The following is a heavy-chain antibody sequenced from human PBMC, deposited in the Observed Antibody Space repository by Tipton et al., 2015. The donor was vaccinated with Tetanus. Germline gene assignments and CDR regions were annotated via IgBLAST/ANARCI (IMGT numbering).Heavy chain of an antibody. Sequence: SLRLSCAASGIIFTNAWMNWVRQAPGKGLEWLALVWYDGSKQYYADSVKGRFTISRDNSRNTLYLQMNSLRAEDTALYYCAREADCSGGSCFSGDFDTWGQGTQVTVSS. CDR2: VWYDGSKQ. D-gene: IGHD2-15*01. J-gene: IGHJ4*02. CDR3: AREADCSGGSCFSGDFDT. CDR1: GIIFTNAW. V-gene: IGHV3-33*08.